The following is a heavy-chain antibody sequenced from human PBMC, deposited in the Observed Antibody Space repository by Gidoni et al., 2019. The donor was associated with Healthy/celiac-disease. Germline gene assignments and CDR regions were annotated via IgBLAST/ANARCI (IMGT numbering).Heavy chain of an antibody. J-gene: IGHJ3*02. D-gene: IGHD2-2*01. CDR3: SLVPAAMRYIAFDI. Sequence: QVQLVESGGGLVKPGGSMRLSCAASGFTFSDYYMSWIRQAPGKGLEWVSYISSSSSYTNYADSVKGRFTISRDNAKNSLYLQMNSLRAEDTAVYYCSLVPAAMRYIAFDIWGQGTMVTVSS. V-gene: IGHV3-11*06. CDR1: GFTFSDYY. CDR2: ISSSSSYT.